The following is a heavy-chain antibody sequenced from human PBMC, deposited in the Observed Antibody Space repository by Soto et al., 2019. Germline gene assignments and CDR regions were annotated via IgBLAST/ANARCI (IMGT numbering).Heavy chain of an antibody. CDR2: IYWHDDK. J-gene: IGHJ4*02. Sequence: TLSLTCTVSGGSVNSDYYYWSWIRQPPGKALEWLALIYWHDDKRYSPSLKSRLTITKDTSKNQVVLTMTNMDPVDTATYYCAHRGGATVGLYYFDYWGQGALVTVSS. CDR1: GGSVNSDYYY. V-gene: IGHV2-5*08. CDR3: AHRGGATVGLYYFDY. D-gene: IGHD3-16*01.